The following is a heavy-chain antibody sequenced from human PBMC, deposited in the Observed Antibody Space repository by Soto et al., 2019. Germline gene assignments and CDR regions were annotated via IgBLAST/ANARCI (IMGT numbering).Heavy chain of an antibody. V-gene: IGHV3-23*01. Sequence: EVQLLESGGGLVQPGGSLRLSCAASGFSFSDHAMSWVRQAPGKGLEWVSAISSSAGDTYYPNSVKGRFTISRDNSNNTLYLQMNSLRAEDTAMYYCAKATKGSLYYYYGMDVWGQGTTVTVSS. CDR3: AKATKGSLYYYYGMDV. CDR2: ISSSAGDT. J-gene: IGHJ6*02. CDR1: GFSFSDHA.